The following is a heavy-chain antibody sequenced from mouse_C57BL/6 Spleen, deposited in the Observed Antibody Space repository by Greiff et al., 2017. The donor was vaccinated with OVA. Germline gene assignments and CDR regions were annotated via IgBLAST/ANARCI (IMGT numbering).Heavy chain of an antibody. CDR2: INPNNGGT. Sequence: VQLQQSGPELVKPGASVKISCKASGYTFTDYYMNWVKQSHGKSLEWIGDINPNNGGTSYNQKFKGKATLTVDKSSSTAYMELRSLTSEDSAVYYCARDDYDERFAYWGQGTLVTVSA. D-gene: IGHD2-4*01. V-gene: IGHV1-26*01. J-gene: IGHJ3*01. CDR1: GYTFTDYY. CDR3: ARDDYDERFAY.